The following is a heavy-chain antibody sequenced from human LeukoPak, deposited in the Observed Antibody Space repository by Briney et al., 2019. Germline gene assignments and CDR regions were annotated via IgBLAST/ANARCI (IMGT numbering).Heavy chain of an antibody. J-gene: IGHJ6*04. CDR2: INHSGST. Sequence: SETLSLTCAVYGGSFSGYYWSWVRQPPGKGLEWIGEINHSGSTNYNPSLKSRVTISVDTSKNQFSLKLSSVTAADMAVYYCARGPVLTGYPADVWGKGTTVTVSS. V-gene: IGHV4-34*01. CDR3: ARGPVLTGYPADV. CDR1: GGSFSGYY. D-gene: IGHD3-9*01.